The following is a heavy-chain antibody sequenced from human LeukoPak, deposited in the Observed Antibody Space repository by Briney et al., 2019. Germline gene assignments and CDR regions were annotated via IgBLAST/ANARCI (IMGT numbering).Heavy chain of an antibody. D-gene: IGHD3-9*01. CDR2: ISSSSTTI. Sequence: GGSLRLSCAASGLSLSSYSMNWVRQAPGKGLEWVSYISSSSTTIYYTDSVRGRFTISRDNAKNSLYLQMNSLRDEDTAVYYCASRGDLLTGYYYFDCWGQGTLVTVSS. CDR3: ASRGDLLTGYYYFDC. V-gene: IGHV3-48*02. J-gene: IGHJ4*02. CDR1: GLSLSSYS.